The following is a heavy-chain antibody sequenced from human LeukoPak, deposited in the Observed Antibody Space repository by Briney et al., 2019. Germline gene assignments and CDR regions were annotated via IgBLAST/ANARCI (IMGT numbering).Heavy chain of an antibody. J-gene: IGHJ4*02. V-gene: IGHV3-33*06. CDR1: GFTFSSYG. CDR2: IWYDGSNK. Sequence: GRSLRLSCAASGFTFSSYGMHWVRQAPGKGLEWVAVIWYDGSNKYYADSVKGRFTISRDNSKNTLYLQMNSLRAEDTAVYYCAKGGVYDYVWGRLDYWGQGTLVTVSS. D-gene: IGHD3-16*01. CDR3: AKGGVYDYVWGRLDY.